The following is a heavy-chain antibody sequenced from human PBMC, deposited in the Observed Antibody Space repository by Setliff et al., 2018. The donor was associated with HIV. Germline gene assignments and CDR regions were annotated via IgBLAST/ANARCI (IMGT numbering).Heavy chain of an antibody. V-gene: IGHV1-69*10. CDR2: LIPILGIA. Sequence: SVKVSCKASGDTNPSDAISWVRQAPGQGLEWMGGLIPILGIAQYAQKFHGRVTISADTSTTTAYLEVSSLRSEDTAVYYCAKGYYHDSRGYPTGPAFDIWGQGTMVTVSS. J-gene: IGHJ3*02. CDR3: AKGYYHDSRGYPTGPAFDI. CDR1: GDTNPSDA. D-gene: IGHD3-22*01.